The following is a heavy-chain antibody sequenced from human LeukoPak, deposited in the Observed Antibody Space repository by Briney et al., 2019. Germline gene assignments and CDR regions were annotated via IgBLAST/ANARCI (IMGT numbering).Heavy chain of an antibody. CDR2: IWYDETNK. D-gene: IGHD6-19*01. Sequence: GRSLRLSCAASGFTFSSFVMHWVRQAPGKGLEWVAIIWYDETNKYYADSVKGRFTISREDAESSLYLQMNSLRAEDTAVYYCARGGIQVSGIDEFDYWGQGTLVTVSS. CDR3: ARGGIQVSGIDEFDY. CDR1: GFTFSSFV. V-gene: IGHV3-33*01. J-gene: IGHJ4*02.